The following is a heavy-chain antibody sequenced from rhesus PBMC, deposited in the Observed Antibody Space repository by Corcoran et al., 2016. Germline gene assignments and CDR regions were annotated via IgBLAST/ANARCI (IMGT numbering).Heavy chain of an antibody. J-gene: IGHJ6*01. CDR2: INGNSGST. CDR3: ARKAVAGRRYGLDS. V-gene: IGHV4-80*01. D-gene: IGHD6-37*01. CDR1: GASISSYW. Sequence: QVQLQESGPGLVKPSETLSLPCAVSGASISSYWWNWIRPPPGKGLEWIGEINGNSGSTNYNPSLKSRVTISKDASKNQFSLKLSSVTAADTAVYYCARKAVAGRRYGLDSWGQGVVVTVSS.